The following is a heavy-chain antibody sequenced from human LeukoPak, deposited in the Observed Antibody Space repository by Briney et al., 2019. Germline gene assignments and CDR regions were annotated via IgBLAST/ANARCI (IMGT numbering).Heavy chain of an antibody. V-gene: IGHV4-61*02. CDR2: IYTSGST. CDR1: GGSISSGSYY. J-gene: IGHJ4*02. CDR3: ARGRDGYNHWGIYFDY. D-gene: IGHD5-24*01. Sequence: SEALSLTCTVSGGSISSGSYYWSWIRQPAGKGLEWIGRIYTSGSTNYNPSLKSRVTMSVDTSKNQFSLKLSSVTAADTAVCYCARGRDGYNHWGIYFDYWGQGTLVTVSS.